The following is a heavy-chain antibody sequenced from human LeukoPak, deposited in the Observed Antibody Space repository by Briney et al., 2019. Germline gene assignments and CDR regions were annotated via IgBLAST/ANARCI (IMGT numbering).Heavy chain of an antibody. CDR1: GYTFTSYY. CDR2: INPSGGST. Sequence: ASVKVSCKASGYTFTSYYMHWVRQAPGQGLGWMGIINPSGGSTSYAQKFQGRVTITADKSTSTAYMELSSLRSEDTAVYYCALYDFWSGYYGNWFDPWGQGTLVTVSS. J-gene: IGHJ5*02. CDR3: ALYDFWSGYYGNWFDP. D-gene: IGHD3-3*01. V-gene: IGHV1-46*01.